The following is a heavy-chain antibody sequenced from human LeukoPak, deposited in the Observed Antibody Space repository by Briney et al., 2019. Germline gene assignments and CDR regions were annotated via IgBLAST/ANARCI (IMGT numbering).Heavy chain of an antibody. D-gene: IGHD3-3*01. CDR1: GGSISSSSYY. CDR2: IYYSGST. CDR3: ARRSWRDNAFDI. V-gene: IGHV4-39*01. J-gene: IGHJ3*02. Sequence: SETLSLTCTVSGGSISSSSYYWGWIRQPPGTGLEWIGSIYYSGSTYYNPSLKSRVTISVDTSKNQFSLKLSSVTAADTAVYYCARRSWRDNAFDIWGQGTMVTVSS.